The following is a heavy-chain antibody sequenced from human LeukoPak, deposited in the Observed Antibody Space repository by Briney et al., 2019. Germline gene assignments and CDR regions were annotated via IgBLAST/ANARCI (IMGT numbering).Heavy chain of an antibody. J-gene: IGHJ4*02. Sequence: SVKVSCKASGDTFSRYAISWVRQAPGQGLEWMGGIIPIFGTANYAQKFQGRITITADESTSTAYMEVSSLRSEDTAVYYCARAYSGYDFFDYWGQGILVTVSS. D-gene: IGHD5-12*01. CDR2: IIPIFGTA. CDR1: GDTFSRYA. CDR3: ARAYSGYDFFDY. V-gene: IGHV1-69*01.